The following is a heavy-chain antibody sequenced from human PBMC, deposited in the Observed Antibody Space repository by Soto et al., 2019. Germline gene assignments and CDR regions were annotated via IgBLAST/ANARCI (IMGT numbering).Heavy chain of an antibody. CDR1: GGPISDFY. CDR2: IYQGGAS. J-gene: IGHJ1*01. CDR3: ARGPYSSGWYSAEYFQH. D-gene: IGHD6-19*01. V-gene: IGHV4-59*12. Sequence: PSETLSLTCSVSGGPISDFYWSWIRQPPGKGLEWIGYIYQGGASDYNPSLKSRATIFVDPSKNQFSLKLTSVTAADTAVYYCARGPYSSGWYSAEYFQHWGQGTLVTVSS.